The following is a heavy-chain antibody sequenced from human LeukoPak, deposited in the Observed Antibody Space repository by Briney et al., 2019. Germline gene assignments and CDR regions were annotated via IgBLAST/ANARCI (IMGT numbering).Heavy chain of an antibody. CDR3: ARPPREVVTYYHGLDV. D-gene: IGHD2-21*02. CDR2: ISHDGRSD. Sequence: GGSLRLSCAASGFTFSNYALHWVRQAPGKGLEWVAVISHDGRSDYLADSVKGRFTISRGNSKNTLYLQMNSLRVEDSAMYFCARPPREVVTYYHGLDVWGQGATVIVSS. CDR1: GFTFSNYA. V-gene: IGHV3-30*04. J-gene: IGHJ6*02.